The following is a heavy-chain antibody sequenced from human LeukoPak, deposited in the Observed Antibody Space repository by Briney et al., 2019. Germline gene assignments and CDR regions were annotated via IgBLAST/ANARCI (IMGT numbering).Heavy chain of an antibody. Sequence: SEPLSLTCTVSGASISSASYYWSWIRQPPGKRLEWIGYIYYSGSTNYNLSLKSRLTISLDTSKNQFSLNLSSVTAADTAVYYCARVIGAAPYYFDYWGQGTLVTVSS. CDR3: ARVIGAAPYYFDY. V-gene: IGHV4-61*01. CDR2: IYYSGST. D-gene: IGHD2/OR15-2a*01. J-gene: IGHJ4*02. CDR1: GASISSASYY.